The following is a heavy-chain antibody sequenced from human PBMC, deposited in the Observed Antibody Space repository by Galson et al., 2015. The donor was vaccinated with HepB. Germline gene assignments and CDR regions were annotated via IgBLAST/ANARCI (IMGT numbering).Heavy chain of an antibody. D-gene: IGHD6-25*01. CDR2: ISTTSTYI. CDR1: GFPFSSYN. Sequence: SLRLSCAGSGFPFSSYNMNWVRQAPGKGLEWVPSISTTSTYIYYADSVKGRFSVSRDNAKNSLYLHMNSLRVEDTAVYYCARDRPTALAAADSFLHWGQGILVTVSS. J-gene: IGHJ1*01. V-gene: IGHV3-21*01. CDR3: ARDRPTALAAADSFLH.